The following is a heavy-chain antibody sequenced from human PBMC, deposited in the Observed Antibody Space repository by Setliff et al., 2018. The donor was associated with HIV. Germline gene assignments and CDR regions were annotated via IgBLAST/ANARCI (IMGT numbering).Heavy chain of an antibody. D-gene: IGHD1-1*01. CDR3: ERDFEGMSTIDGFED. J-gene: IGHJ5*01. Sequence: ASVKVSCKASGYTFSGYYIHWVRQAPGQGLEWMGWINPNSGGTNYAQKFQGRVNMTRDTSITTAYLELSSLRSDDTAVYYCERDFEGMSTIDGFEDWGQGTLVTVSS. CDR2: INPNSGGT. CDR1: GYTFSGYY. V-gene: IGHV1-2*02.